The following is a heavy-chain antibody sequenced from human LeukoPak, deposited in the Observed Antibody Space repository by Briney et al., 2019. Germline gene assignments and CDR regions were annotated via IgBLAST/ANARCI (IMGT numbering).Heavy chain of an antibody. D-gene: IGHD3-22*01. Sequence: SETLSLTCTVSGGSISTYYWSWIRQPPGKGLEWIGYIYYSGSTNYNPSLKSRVTISVDTSKNQFSLKLSSVTAADTAVYYCARSPHYYDSTFDYWGQGTLVTVSS. CDR2: IYYSGST. CDR3: ARSPHYYDSTFDY. CDR1: GGSISTYY. J-gene: IGHJ4*02. V-gene: IGHV4-59*08.